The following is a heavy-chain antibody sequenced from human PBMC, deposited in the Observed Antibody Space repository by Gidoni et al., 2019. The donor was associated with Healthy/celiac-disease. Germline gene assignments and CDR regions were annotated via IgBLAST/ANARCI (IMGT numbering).Heavy chain of an antibody. Sequence: QVQLQQWGAGLLKPSETLSLTCAVYGGSFSGYYWSWIRQPPGKGLEWIGEINHSGSTNYNPSLKSRVTISVDTSKNQFSLKLSSVTAADTAVYYCARKNLYGGFYYYYYYGMDVWGQGTTVTVSS. CDR2: INHSGST. J-gene: IGHJ6*02. V-gene: IGHV4-34*01. CDR3: ARKNLYGGFYYYYYYGMDV. D-gene: IGHD4-17*01. CDR1: GGSFSGYY.